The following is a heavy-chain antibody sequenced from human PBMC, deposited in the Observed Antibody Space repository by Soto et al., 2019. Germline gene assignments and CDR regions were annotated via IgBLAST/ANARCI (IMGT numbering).Heavy chain of an antibody. Sequence: QVQLVQSGAEVKKPGSSVKVSCKASGGTFSSYTISWVRQAPGQXLXXMGRIIPILGIANYAQKFQGRVTITADKSTSTAYMELSSLRSEDTAVYYCARDQTAYCGGDCLFYWGQGTLVTVSS. CDR1: GGTFSSYT. V-gene: IGHV1-69*08. D-gene: IGHD2-21*02. CDR3: ARDQTAYCGGDCLFY. CDR2: IIPILGIA. J-gene: IGHJ4*02.